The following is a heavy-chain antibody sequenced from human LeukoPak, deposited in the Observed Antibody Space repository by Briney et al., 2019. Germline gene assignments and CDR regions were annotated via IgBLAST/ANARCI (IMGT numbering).Heavy chain of an antibody. CDR2: MFDTVSA. D-gene: IGHD5-18*01. CDR3: ATIKRGSTYGYFDF. CDR1: GASTASHY. Sequence: SETLSLTCTVSGASTASHYWTWLRQPPGKELEWIAYMFDTVSAKSNPSLKSRLTLSVDTSKKQLSLRLSSVTAADTAVYYCATIKRGSTYGYFDFWGQGIKVTVSS. J-gene: IGHJ4*02. V-gene: IGHV4-59*11.